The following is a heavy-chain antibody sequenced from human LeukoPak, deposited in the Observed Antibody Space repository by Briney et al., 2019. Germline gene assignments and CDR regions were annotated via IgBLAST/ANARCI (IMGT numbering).Heavy chain of an antibody. Sequence: PGGSLRLSCAASGFTFSSYAMHWVRQAPGKGLEWVAVISYDGSNKYYADSVKGRFTISRDNSKNTLYLQMNSQRAEDTAVYYCARGSTDIGLGDFDYWGQGTLVTVSS. CDR3: ARGSTDIGLGDFDY. J-gene: IGHJ4*02. V-gene: IGHV3-30-3*01. CDR2: ISYDGSNK. D-gene: IGHD6-19*01. CDR1: GFTFSSYA.